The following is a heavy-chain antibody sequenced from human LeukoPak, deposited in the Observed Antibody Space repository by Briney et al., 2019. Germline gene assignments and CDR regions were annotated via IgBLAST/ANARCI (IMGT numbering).Heavy chain of an antibody. CDR3: VGTPTYYDFWSGYPDY. CDR2: IYYSGST. J-gene: IGHJ4*02. D-gene: IGHD3-3*01. V-gene: IGHV4-59*06. Sequence: PSETLSLTCAVFGGSISSYYWSWIRQPPGKGLEWIGYIYYSGSTYYNPSLKSRVTISVDTSKNQFSLKLSSVTAADTAVYYCVGTPTYYDFWSGYPDYWGQGTLVTVSS. CDR1: GGSISSYY.